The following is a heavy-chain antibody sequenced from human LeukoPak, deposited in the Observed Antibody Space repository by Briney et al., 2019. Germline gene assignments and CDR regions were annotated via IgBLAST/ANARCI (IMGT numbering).Heavy chain of an antibody. Sequence: GGSLRLSCAASGFTFDDYAMHWVRQAPGKGLEWVSGISWNSGSIGYADSVKGRFTISRDNAKNSLYLQMNSLRAEDTALYYCAKDIGGSSGPNFVYWGQGTLVTVSS. CDR1: GFTFDDYA. J-gene: IGHJ4*02. CDR3: AKDIGGSSGPNFVY. D-gene: IGHD2-2*01. CDR2: ISWNSGSI. V-gene: IGHV3-9*01.